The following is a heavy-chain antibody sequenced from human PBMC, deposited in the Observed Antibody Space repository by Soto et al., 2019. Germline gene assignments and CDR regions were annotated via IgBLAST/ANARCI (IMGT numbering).Heavy chain of an antibody. CDR2: ISGGGSIT. Sequence: EVQLLESGGDLVQPGGSLRLSCAASGFTFTNYAMTWVRQAPGKGLEWVSTISGGGSITYYADSLKGRFTISRDNSKNTLYLQIQSLTAEDTAVYYCAKSTPGGYSSSWYSCDSWVQGTMVTVSS. D-gene: IGHD6-13*01. V-gene: IGHV3-23*01. J-gene: IGHJ4*02. CDR1: GFTFTNYA. CDR3: AKSTPGGYSSSWYSCDS.